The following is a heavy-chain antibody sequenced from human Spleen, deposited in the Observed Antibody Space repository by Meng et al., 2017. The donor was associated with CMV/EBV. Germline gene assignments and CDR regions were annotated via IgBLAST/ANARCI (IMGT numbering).Heavy chain of an antibody. D-gene: IGHD4-11*01. J-gene: IGHJ4*02. Sequence: GGSLRLSCAASGFTFSSYAMHWVRQAPGKGLEWVAVISYDGSNKYYADSVKGRFTISRDNSKNTLYLQMNSLRAEDTAVYYCATSGGGALTVTTEYYFDFWGQGTLVTVSS. CDR2: ISYDGSNK. CDR3: ATSGGGALTVTTEYYFDF. V-gene: IGHV3-30*04. CDR1: GFTFSSYA.